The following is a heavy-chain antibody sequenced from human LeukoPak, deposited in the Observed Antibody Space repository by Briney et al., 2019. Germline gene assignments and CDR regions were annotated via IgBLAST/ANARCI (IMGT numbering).Heavy chain of an antibody. Sequence: GGSLRLSCAASAFPFSIYVMRWVRQVPDKGPERVSNIASSGRNIYYADSVKSRFSIYRDNAKSSLYLQMNSLRVEDTSIYYCALLAVGSDFDYWGQGALVTVCS. CDR2: IASSGRNI. V-gene: IGHV3-48*03. CDR3: ALLAVGSDFDY. J-gene: IGHJ4*02. D-gene: IGHD6-19*01. CDR1: AFPFSIYV.